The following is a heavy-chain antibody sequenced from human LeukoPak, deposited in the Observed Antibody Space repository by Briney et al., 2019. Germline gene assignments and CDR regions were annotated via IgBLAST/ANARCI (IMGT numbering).Heavy chain of an antibody. CDR3: ARSYCSGGSCYRHFDY. D-gene: IGHD2-15*01. CDR2: IYHSGST. V-gene: IGHV4-30-2*01. CDR1: GGSICSGGYS. J-gene: IGHJ4*02. Sequence: PSQTLSLTCAVSGGSICSGGYSWSWIRQPPGKGLEWIGYIYHSGSTYYNPSLKSRVTISVDRSKNQFSLKLSSVTAADTAVYYCARSYCSGGSCYRHFDYWGQGTLVTVSS.